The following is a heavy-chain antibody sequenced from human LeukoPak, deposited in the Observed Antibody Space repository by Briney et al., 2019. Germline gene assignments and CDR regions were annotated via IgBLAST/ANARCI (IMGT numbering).Heavy chain of an antibody. D-gene: IGHD2/OR15-2a*01. J-gene: IGHJ4*02. V-gene: IGHV3-74*01. Sequence: GGSLRLSCAASGNYWMHWVRQVPGKGLVWVSHINSDGSWTSYADSVKGRFTISKDNAKNTVYLHMNSLRAEDTAVYYWVSFYETYWGRGTLVTVSS. CDR3: VSFYETY. CDR2: INSDGSWT. CDR1: GNYW.